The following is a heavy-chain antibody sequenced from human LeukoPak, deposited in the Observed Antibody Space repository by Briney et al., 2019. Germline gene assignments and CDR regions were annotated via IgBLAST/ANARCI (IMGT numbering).Heavy chain of an antibody. V-gene: IGHV4-34*01. D-gene: IGHD2-2*01. J-gene: IGHJ3*02. Sequence: SETLSLTCAVYGGSFRGYYWSWIRQPPGKGLAWIGEINHSGSTNYNPSLKSRVTISVDTSKNQFSLKLSSVTAADTAVYYCARSTDIVVVPAAMPANGAFDIWGQGTMVTVSS. CDR1: GGSFRGYY. CDR2: INHSGST. CDR3: ARSTDIVVVPAAMPANGAFDI.